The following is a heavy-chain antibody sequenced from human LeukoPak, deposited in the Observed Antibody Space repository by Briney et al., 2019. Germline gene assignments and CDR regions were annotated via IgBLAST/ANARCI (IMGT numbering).Heavy chain of an antibody. Sequence: SETLSLTCTVSGYSISSGYYWGWIRQPPGKGLEWIGSIYHSGSTYYNLSLKSRVTISVDTSKSQFSLKLSSVTAADTAVYYCARRRGGDYGMYYYYYMDVWGKGTTVTVSS. CDR1: GYSISSGYY. D-gene: IGHD4-17*01. J-gene: IGHJ6*03. CDR3: ARRRGGDYGMYYYYYMDV. CDR2: IYHSGST. V-gene: IGHV4-38-2*02.